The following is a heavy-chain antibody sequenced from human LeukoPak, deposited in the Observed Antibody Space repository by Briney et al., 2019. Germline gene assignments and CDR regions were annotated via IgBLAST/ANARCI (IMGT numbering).Heavy chain of an antibody. V-gene: IGHV3-30*18. J-gene: IGHJ4*02. CDR3: AKGRWGSKLLFDY. Sequence: GGSLRLSCAASGFTFSGYGMHWVRQAPGKGLEWVAVISYDGSNKYYADSVKGRFTISRDNSKNTLYLQMNSLRAEDTAVYYCAKGRWGSKLLFDYWGQGTLVTVSS. CDR2: ISYDGSNK. D-gene: IGHD7-27*01. CDR1: GFTFSGYG.